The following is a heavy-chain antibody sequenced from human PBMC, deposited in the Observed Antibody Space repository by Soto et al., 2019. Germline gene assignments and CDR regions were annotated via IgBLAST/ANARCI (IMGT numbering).Heavy chain of an antibody. CDR2: ISPTGNKI. Sequence: EVQLVESGGGLVQPGGSLRLSCAASGFIFSNYEMNWVRQAPGKGLQWVSFISPTGNKIYYGESVKGRFTISRDNAKNSVFLQMNSLTAEDTAVYFCARSFPRFTAPESWGQGTLVTVAS. D-gene: IGHD2-21*02. CDR3: ARSFPRFTAPES. CDR1: GFIFSNYE. J-gene: IGHJ5*02. V-gene: IGHV3-48*03.